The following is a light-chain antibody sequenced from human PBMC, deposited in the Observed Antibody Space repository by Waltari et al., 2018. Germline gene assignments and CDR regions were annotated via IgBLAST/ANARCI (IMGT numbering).Light chain of an antibody. CDR1: SSDVGAYNH. CDR3: CSYAGTYTVRV. V-gene: IGLV2-11*01. CDR2: GVS. J-gene: IGLJ3*02. Sequence: QSALTQPRSVSGSPGQSVTISCTGTSSDVGAYNHVPWYQQHPGQAPKLMIYGVSKRPSGVPDLFSGSESGNTASLTISGLQAEDEGDYYCCSYAGTYTVRVFGGGTK.